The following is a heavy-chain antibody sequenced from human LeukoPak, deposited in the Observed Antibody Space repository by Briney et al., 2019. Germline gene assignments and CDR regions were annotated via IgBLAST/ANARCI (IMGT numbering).Heavy chain of an antibody. CDR1: GVSFSGCY. J-gene: IGHJ4*02. CDR3: ARGGGGTAPRGPFDY. CDR2: INHSGST. D-gene: IGHD2-15*01. V-gene: IGHV4-34*01. Sequence: SETLSLTCAVYGVSFSGCYWSWIRQPPGKGLEWIGEINHSGSTNYNPSLKSRVTISVDTSKNQFSLKLSSVTAADTAVYYCARGGGGTAPRGPFDYWGQGTLVTVSS.